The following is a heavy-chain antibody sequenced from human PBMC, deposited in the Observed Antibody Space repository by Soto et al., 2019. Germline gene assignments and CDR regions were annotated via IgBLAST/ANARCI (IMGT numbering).Heavy chain of an antibody. V-gene: IGHV3-23*01. Sequence: GGSLRLSCAASGFTFSSYAMSWVRQAPGKGLEWVSAISGSGGSTYYADSVKGRFTISRDNSKNTLYLQMNSLRAEDTAVYYCAKRGEYYYDSSGLYDAFDIWGQGTMVTVSS. CDR2: ISGSGGST. J-gene: IGHJ3*02. CDR3: AKRGEYYYDSSGLYDAFDI. CDR1: GFTFSSYA. D-gene: IGHD3-22*01.